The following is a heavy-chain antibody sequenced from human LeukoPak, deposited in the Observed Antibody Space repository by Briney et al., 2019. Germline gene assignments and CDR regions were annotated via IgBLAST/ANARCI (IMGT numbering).Heavy chain of an antibody. CDR3: ARAVYDYIWGSYRFDY. CDR2: IYYSGST. V-gene: IGHV4-31*03. J-gene: IGHJ4*02. Sequence: PSETLSLTCTVSGGSISSGGYYWSWIRQHPGKGLEWIGFIYYSGSTYYNPSLKSRVTFSVDTSKNQFSLKLSSVDAADAAVYYCARAVYDYIWGSYRFDYWGQGTLVTVSS. D-gene: IGHD3-16*02. CDR1: GGSISSGGYY.